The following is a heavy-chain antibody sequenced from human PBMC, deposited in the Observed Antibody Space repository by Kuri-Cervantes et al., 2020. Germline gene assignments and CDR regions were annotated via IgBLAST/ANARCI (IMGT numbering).Heavy chain of an antibody. CDR2: ISSSGSTM. CDR3: ARDCSSTSCYYYYYGMDV. J-gene: IGHJ6*02. D-gene: IGHD2-2*01. Sequence: GESLKISCAASGFTFSDYYMSWIRQAPGKGLEWVSYISSSGSTMYYADSVKGRFTIPRDNAKNSLYLQMNSLRAEDTAVYYCARDCSSTSCYYYYYGMDVWGQGTTVTVSS. V-gene: IGHV3-11*01. CDR1: GFTFSDYY.